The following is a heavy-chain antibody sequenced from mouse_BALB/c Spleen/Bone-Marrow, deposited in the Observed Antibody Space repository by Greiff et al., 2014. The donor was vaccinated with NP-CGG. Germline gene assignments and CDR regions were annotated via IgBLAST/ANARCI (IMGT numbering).Heavy chain of an antibody. CDR3: TTLARNYFDY. J-gene: IGHJ2*01. D-gene: IGHD3-1*01. V-gene: IGHV1-5*01. Sequence: VQLQQSGTVLARPGASVKMSCKASGYTFTSYWVHWVKQRPGQGLEWIGTIYPGNSDTTYNQKFKGKAKLTAVTSTSTAYMELSSLTNEDSAVYYCTTLARNYFDYWGQGTTLTVSS. CDR2: IYPGNSDT. CDR1: GYTFTSYW.